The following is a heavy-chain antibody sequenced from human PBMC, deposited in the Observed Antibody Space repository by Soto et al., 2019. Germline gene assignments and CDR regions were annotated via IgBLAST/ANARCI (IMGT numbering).Heavy chain of an antibody. Sequence: GGSLRLSCAASGVTFNNYGMSWVRQAPGKGLEWVSVISGTGGGTYYADSVKGRFTISRDNSKNTLYLQMNSLRAEDTAVYFCAKSRAAAGTFLYYFDYWGQGTLVTVSS. V-gene: IGHV3-23*01. J-gene: IGHJ4*02. CDR3: AKSRAAAGTFLYYFDY. CDR2: ISGTGGGT. D-gene: IGHD6-13*01. CDR1: GVTFNNYG.